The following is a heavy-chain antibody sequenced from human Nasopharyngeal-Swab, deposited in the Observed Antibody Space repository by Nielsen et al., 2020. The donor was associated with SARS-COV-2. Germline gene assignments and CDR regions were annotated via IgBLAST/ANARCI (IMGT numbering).Heavy chain of an antibody. V-gene: IGHV4-39*07. J-gene: IGHJ6*03. Sequence: GTLRLSCTVSGGSISSSSYYWGWIRQPPGKGREWIGSICYSGSTYYNPSLKSRVTISVDTSKNQFSLKLSSVTAADTAVYYCARERGRGGIWNYYYYMDVWGKGTTVTVSS. CDR3: ARERGRGGIWNYYYYMDV. CDR1: GGSISSSSYY. CDR2: ICYSGST. D-gene: IGHD3-10*01.